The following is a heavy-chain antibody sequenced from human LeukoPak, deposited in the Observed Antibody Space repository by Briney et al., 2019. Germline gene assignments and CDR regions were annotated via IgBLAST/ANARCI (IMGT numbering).Heavy chain of an antibody. CDR3: ARPNTTNYNDAFDI. J-gene: IGHJ3*02. V-gene: IGHV3-21*01. D-gene: IGHD4/OR15-4a*01. CDR1: GFTFSSYS. CDR2: ISSSSSYI. Sequence: GGSLRLSCAASGFTFSSYSMNWVRQAPGKGLEWVSSISSSSSYIYYAGSVKGRFTISRDNAKNSLYLQMNSLRAEDTAVYYCARPNTTNYNDAFDIWGQGTMVTVSS.